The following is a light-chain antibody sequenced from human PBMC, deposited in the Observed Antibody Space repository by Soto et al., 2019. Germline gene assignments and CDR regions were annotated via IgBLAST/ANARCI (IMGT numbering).Light chain of an antibody. J-gene: IGKJ1*01. V-gene: IGKV3-15*01. CDR2: GAS. Sequence: EVVMTQSPATLSVSPGQRVTLSCRASHSVSSSLAWYQQKPGQAPRLLISGASTRAAGVPARFSGSGSGTDFTVTISSLQSEDFAVYYCQHYNTWPWTFGQGTKVEIK. CDR1: HSVSSS. CDR3: QHYNTWPWT.